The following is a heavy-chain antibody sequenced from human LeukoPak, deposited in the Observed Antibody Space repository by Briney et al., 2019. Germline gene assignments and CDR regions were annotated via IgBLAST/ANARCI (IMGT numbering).Heavy chain of an antibody. V-gene: IGHV4-34*01. J-gene: IGHJ4*02. CDR2: ISHSGST. D-gene: IGHD2/OR15-2a*01. CDR1: GGSFSGYY. CDR3: AGGAFKLAY. Sequence: KPSETLSLTCAVYGGSFSGYYWSWIRQPPGKGLEWIGEISHSGSTNYNPSLKSRVTISVDTSKNQFSLKLSSVTAADTAVYYCAGGAFKLAYWGQGTLVTVSS.